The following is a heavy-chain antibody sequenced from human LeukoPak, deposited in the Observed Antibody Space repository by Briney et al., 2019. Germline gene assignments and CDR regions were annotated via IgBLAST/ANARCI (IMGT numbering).Heavy chain of an antibody. CDR3: ARHPRVAGVPAAMVGRYYYYYMDV. D-gene: IGHD2-2*01. Sequence: PSETLSLTCTISGYSISSGYYWGWIRQPPGKGLEWIGSIYHSGSTYYNPSLKSRVTISVDTSKNQFSLKLSSVTAADTAVYYCARHPRVAGVPAAMVGRYYYYYMDVWGKGTTVTISS. J-gene: IGHJ6*03. CDR2: IYHSGST. CDR1: GYSISSGYY. V-gene: IGHV4-38-2*02.